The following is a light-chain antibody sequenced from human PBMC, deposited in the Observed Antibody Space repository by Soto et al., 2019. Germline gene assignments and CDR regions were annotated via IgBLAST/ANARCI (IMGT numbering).Light chain of an antibody. CDR2: KIS. V-gene: IGKV2-24*01. CDR3: MQEKQFPCT. CDR1: QSLVHSVGNTY. J-gene: IGKJ4*01. Sequence: DIVMTQTPLSSPVTLGQPASISCRSSQSLVHSVGNTYLSWLQQRPGQPPRLLIYKISNRFSGVPYRSTGSGAGTDFTLKIRRVAAEEVGTSYCMQEKQFPCTVGGGTKVETK.